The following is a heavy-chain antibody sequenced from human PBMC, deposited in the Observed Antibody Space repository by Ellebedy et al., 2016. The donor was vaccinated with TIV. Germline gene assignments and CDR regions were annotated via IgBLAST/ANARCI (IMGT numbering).Heavy chain of an antibody. D-gene: IGHD2-2*01. J-gene: IGHJ5*02. Sequence: SETLSLXXTVSGGSVDSAAYYWTWIRQHPERGLEWIGYIYYSGSTYSSPSLESRVTISLDTSKNQFSLKLSSVTAADTAVYYCAREEYCSTVSCPFDPWGQGTLVTVSS. V-gene: IGHV4-31*03. CDR2: IYYSGST. CDR3: AREEYCSTVSCPFDP. CDR1: GGSVDSAAYY.